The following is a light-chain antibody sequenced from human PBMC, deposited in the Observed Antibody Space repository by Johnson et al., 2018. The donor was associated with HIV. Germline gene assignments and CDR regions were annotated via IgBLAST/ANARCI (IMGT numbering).Light chain of an antibody. CDR3: GTWDSSLSAHV. CDR1: SSNIGNNY. V-gene: IGLV1-51*02. Sequence: QSVLTQPPSVSAAPGQKVTISCSGSSSNIGNNYVSWYQQLPGTAPKLLIYENNKRPSGIPDRFSDSKSCTSATLGITGLQTGDAADYYCGTWDSSLSAHVFGTGTKVTVL. J-gene: IGLJ1*01. CDR2: ENN.